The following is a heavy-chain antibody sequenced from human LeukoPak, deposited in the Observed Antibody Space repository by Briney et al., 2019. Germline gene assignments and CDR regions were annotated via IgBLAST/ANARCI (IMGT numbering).Heavy chain of an antibody. CDR2: INPNSGGT. CDR1: GYTFTGYY. V-gene: IGHV1-2*02. CDR3: ARAQQLVLYYYYYMDV. Sequence: ASVKVSCKASGYTFTGYYMHWVRQAPGQGLEWMGWINPNSGGTNYAQKFQGRVTMTRDASISTAYMELSRLRSDDTAVYYCARAQQLVLYYYYYMDVWGKGTTVTVSS. D-gene: IGHD6-13*01. J-gene: IGHJ6*03.